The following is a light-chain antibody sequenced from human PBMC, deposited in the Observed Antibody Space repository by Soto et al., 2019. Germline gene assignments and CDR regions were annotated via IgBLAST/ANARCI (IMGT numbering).Light chain of an antibody. CDR1: QSVSSRN. CDR3: QYYGSPSWT. J-gene: IGKJ1*01. CDR2: GAS. Sequence: EIVLTQSPGTLSLSPGERATLSCRASQSVSSRNLAWYQQKPGQAPRVLIFGASSRASGIPDRFSGSGSGTDFTLTISRLEPEYFAVYYCQYYGSPSWTFGQGTKVDIK. V-gene: IGKV3-20*01.